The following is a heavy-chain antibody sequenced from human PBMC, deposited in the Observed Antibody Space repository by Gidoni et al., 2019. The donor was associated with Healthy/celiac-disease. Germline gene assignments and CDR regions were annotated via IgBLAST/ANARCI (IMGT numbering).Heavy chain of an antibody. CDR1: GFTFSDYY. D-gene: IGHD6-19*01. CDR3: ARANHYPDAPSIAVARADAFDI. V-gene: IGHV3-11*05. CDR2: ISSSSSYT. Sequence: QVQLVESGGGLVKPGGSLRLSCAASGFTFSDYYMSWIRQAPGKGLEWVSYISSSSSYTNYADSVKGRFTISRDNAKNSLYLQMNSLRAEDTAVYYCARANHYPDAPSIAVARADAFDIWGQGTMVTVSS. J-gene: IGHJ3*02.